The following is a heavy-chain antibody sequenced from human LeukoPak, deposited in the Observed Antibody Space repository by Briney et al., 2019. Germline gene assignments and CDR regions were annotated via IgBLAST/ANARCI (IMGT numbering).Heavy chain of an antibody. CDR2: IYPGDSDS. CDR1: GFSFTSYW. V-gene: IGHV5-51*01. J-gene: IGHJ4*02. Sequence: ESLEISCQGSGFSFTSYWIGWVRPMPGKGLEWMGSIYPGDSDSRYSPSFQGQVTISADKSISTAYLQWSSLKASDTAMYYCARGGIWGLEEGFDYWGQGTLVTVSS. CDR3: ARGGIWGLEEGFDY. D-gene: IGHD7-27*01.